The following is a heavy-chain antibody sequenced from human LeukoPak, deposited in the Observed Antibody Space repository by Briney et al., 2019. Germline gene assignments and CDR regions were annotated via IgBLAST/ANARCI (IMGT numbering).Heavy chain of an antibody. D-gene: IGHD2-8*01. CDR1: GGTFSSYA. J-gene: IGHJ4*02. CDR3: ARGRLVCTNDVCSIYPTDY. Sequence: ASVKVSCKASGGTFSSYAISWVRQATGQGLEWMGWMNPNSGNTGYAQKFQGRVTITRNTSISTAYMELSSLRSEDTAVYYCARGRLVCTNDVCSIYPTDYWGQGTLVTVSS. CDR2: MNPNSGNT. V-gene: IGHV1-8*03.